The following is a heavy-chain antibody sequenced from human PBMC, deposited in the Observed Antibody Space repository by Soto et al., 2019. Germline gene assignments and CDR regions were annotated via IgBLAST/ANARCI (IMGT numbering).Heavy chain of an antibody. CDR1: GFTFSNYA. J-gene: IGHJ4*02. V-gene: IGHV3-30*18. CDR3: AKDKSGVETFGVVTLSSFDY. Sequence: PGGSLRLSCATSGFTFSNYAMHWVRHAPGKGQERVAVTSYDGNKKYYADSVKGRFTISRDSSKNTLYLQMNSLRAEDTAVYYCAKDKSGVETFGVVTLSSFDYWGQGALVTVSS. D-gene: IGHD3-3*01. CDR2: TSYDGNKK.